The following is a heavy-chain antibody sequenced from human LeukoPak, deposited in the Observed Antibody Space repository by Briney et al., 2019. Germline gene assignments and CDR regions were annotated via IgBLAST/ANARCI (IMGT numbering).Heavy chain of an antibody. V-gene: IGHV4-59*01. D-gene: IGHD6-19*01. J-gene: IGHJ5*02. Sequence: SETLSLTCTVSGGSIIGYWWSWIRQPPGKGLEWIGNIRYNGNTYSNPSLKSRVTISVDTSKNQFSMKLSSVTAADTAMYYCARYAALSGPNWLDPWGQGTLVTVSS. CDR2: IRYNGNT. CDR3: ARYAALSGPNWLDP. CDR1: GGSIIGYW.